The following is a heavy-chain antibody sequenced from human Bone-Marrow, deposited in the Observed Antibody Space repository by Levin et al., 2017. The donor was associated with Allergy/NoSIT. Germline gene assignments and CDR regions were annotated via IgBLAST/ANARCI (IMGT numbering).Heavy chain of an antibody. CDR2: VSHSGST. CDR1: GGSITSNNW. J-gene: IGHJ6*02. Sequence: SQTLSLTCAVSGGSITSNNWWSWVRQPPGKELEWIGEVSHSGSTNYNPSLKSRIIMSVDSSKNQFSLKVKSVTAADTAVYYCARDGSFNYYGMDVWGQGTTVTVS. CDR3: ARDGSFNYYGMDV. V-gene: IGHV4-4*02. D-gene: IGHD1-26*01.